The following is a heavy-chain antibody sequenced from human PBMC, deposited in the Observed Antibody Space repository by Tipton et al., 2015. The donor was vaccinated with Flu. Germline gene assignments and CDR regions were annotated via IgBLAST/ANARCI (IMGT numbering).Heavy chain of an antibody. Sequence: SLRLSCAASGFTFSNYWMSWVRQAPGKGLEWVANMKEDGSKVYYVDSLKGRFTISRDNAKNSLYLQMNSLRAEDTAVYYCARKTGDYWGQGTLVAVSS. CDR1: GFTFSNYW. CDR2: MKEDGSKV. J-gene: IGHJ4*02. CDR3: ARKTGDY. V-gene: IGHV3-7*01.